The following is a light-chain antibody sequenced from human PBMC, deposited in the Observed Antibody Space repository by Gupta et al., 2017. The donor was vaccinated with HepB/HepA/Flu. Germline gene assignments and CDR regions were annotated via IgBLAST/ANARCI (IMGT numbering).Light chain of an antibody. Sequence: QSALTQPASVSGSPGQSITISCTGTNSDVGGYNFVSWYQQHPGKAPNLMIFDVSNRPSGVSNRFSGSKSGNTASLTISGLQAEDEADYYCSSYTSSSTLVVFGGGTKLTVL. CDR2: DVS. CDR1: NSDVGGYNF. V-gene: IGLV2-14*03. J-gene: IGLJ2*01. CDR3: SSYTSSSTLVV.